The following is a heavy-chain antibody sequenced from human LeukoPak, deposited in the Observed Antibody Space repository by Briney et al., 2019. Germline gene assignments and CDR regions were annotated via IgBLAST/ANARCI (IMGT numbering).Heavy chain of an antibody. J-gene: IGHJ4*02. Sequence: GGSLRLSCAGTGFTFNNFAMSWVRQAPGKGLEWVSGISGTGGSTYYADSVKGRFTIPRDNSKNTVYLQTNSLNAEDTAVYYCAKGRCSGGSCYGRGLDSWSQGTLVTVSS. CDR1: GFTFNNFA. CDR2: ISGTGGST. V-gene: IGHV3-23*01. CDR3: AKGRCSGGSCYGRGLDS. D-gene: IGHD2-15*01.